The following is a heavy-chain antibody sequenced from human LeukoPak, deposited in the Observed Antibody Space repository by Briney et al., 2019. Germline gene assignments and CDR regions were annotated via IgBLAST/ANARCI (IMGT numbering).Heavy chain of an antibody. CDR2: ISSSSSYI. CDR1: GFTFSTYS. CDR3: ARGPRNSSSYQYFQH. V-gene: IGHV3-21*01. Sequence: GGSLRLSCAASGFTFSTYSMNWVPQPPGKGLEWVSSISSSSSYIYYEDSVKGRFTISRDNAKNSLYLQMNSLRAEDTAVYYCARGPRNSSSYQYFQHWGQGTLVTVSS. D-gene: IGHD6-13*01. J-gene: IGHJ1*01.